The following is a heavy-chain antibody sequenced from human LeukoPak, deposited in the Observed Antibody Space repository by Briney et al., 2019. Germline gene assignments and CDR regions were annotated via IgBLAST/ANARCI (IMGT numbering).Heavy chain of an antibody. V-gene: IGHV3-30*18. J-gene: IGHJ5*02. Sequence: GGSLRLSCAASGFTFSSYGMHWVRQAPGKGLEWVAVISYDGSNKYYADSVKGRFTISRDNSKNTLYLQMNSLRAEDTAVYYCAKDRDGKYSSSYSSFDPWGQGTLVTVSS. CDR1: GFTFSSYG. D-gene: IGHD6-13*01. CDR2: ISYDGSNK. CDR3: AKDRDGKYSSSYSSFDP.